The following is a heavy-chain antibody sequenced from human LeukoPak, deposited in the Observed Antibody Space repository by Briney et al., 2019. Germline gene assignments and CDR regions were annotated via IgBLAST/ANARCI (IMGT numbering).Heavy chain of an antibody. CDR1: VFTFSSYG. CDR2: ISYDGSNK. CDR3: AKPGS. D-gene: IGHD1-26*01. V-gene: IGHV3-30*18. Sequence: PGGSLRLSCAASVFTFSSYGMHGGPQAPGKGLECVAVISYDGSNKDYADSVKGRFTISRDNSKNTLYLQMNSLRAEDTAVYYCAKPGSWGQGTMVTVSS. J-gene: IGHJ4*02.